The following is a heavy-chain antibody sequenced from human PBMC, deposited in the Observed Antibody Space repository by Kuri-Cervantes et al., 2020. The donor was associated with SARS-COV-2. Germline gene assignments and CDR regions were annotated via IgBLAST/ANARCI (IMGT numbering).Heavy chain of an antibody. CDR2: ISAYNGNT. CDR3: ARVLGTNWNDAGDAFDI. CDR1: GYTFTSYY. J-gene: IGHJ3*02. V-gene: IGHV1-18*04. D-gene: IGHD1-20*01. Sequence: GGSLRLSCKASGYTFTSYYMHWVRQAPGQGLEWMGWISAYNGNTNYAKKLQGRVTMTTDTSTSTAYMELRSLRSEDTAVYYCARVLGTNWNDAGDAFDIWGQGTMVTVSS.